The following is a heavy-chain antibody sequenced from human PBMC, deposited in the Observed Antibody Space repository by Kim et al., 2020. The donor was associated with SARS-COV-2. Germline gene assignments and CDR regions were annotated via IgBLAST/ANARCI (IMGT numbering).Heavy chain of an antibody. CDR2: ISGSGGST. J-gene: IGHJ4*02. CDR3: AKAGVVVVAAMLFFDY. Sequence: GGSLRLSCAASGFTFSSYAMSWVRQAPGKGLEWVSAISGSGGSTYYADSVKGRFTISRDNSKNTLYLQMNSLRAEDTAVYYCAKAGVVVVAAMLFFDYWGQGTLVTVSS. V-gene: IGHV3-23*01. D-gene: IGHD2-15*01. CDR1: GFTFSSYA.